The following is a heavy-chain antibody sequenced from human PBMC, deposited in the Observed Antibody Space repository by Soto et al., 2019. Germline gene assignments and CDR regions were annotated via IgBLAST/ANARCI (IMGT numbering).Heavy chain of an antibody. CDR1: GFTFSSND. Sequence: EVQLVESGGGLIQPGGSLRLSGGASGFTFSSNDMNWVRQAPGKGLERVSLVYSGGSTYYADSVKGRFTISRDNSKNTLYLQMSSLRAEDTAVYYCATRPLLPGAPWGQGTMVTVSS. D-gene: IGHD3-22*01. CDR3: ATRPLLPGAP. J-gene: IGHJ3*01. V-gene: IGHV3-53*01. CDR2: VYSGGST.